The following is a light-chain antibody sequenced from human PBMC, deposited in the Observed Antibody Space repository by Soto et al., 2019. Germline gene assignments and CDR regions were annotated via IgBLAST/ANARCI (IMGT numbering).Light chain of an antibody. CDR2: DVS. V-gene: IGLV2-14*01. CDR3: SSYTSSSTLLYV. J-gene: IGLJ1*01. Sequence: QSALTQPASVSGSPGQSITISCTGTRREVGGYNYVSWYQQHPGKAPKLMIYDVSNRPSGVSNRFSGSKSGNTASLTISGLQAEDEADYYCSSYTSSSTLLYVFGTGTKLTVL. CDR1: RREVGGYNY.